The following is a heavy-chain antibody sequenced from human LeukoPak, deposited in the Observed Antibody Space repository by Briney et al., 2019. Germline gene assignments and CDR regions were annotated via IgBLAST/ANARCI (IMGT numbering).Heavy chain of an antibody. D-gene: IGHD2-21*01. Sequence: ASVKVSCKASGYTFTGYYMHWVRQAPGQGLEWMGRINPNSGGTNYAQKFQGRVTMTRDTSISTAYMELSRLRSDDTAVYYCARVSVIFNWFDPWGQGTLVTVSP. CDR3: ARVSVIFNWFDP. CDR1: GYTFTGYY. J-gene: IGHJ5*02. V-gene: IGHV1-2*06. CDR2: INPNSGGT.